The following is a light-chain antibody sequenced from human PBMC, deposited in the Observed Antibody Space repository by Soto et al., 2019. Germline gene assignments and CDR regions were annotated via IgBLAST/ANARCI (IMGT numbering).Light chain of an antibody. V-gene: IGKV3-11*01. CDR1: QSVGSY. CDR2: DAS. J-gene: IGKJ4*01. CDR3: QQRSDWPRT. Sequence: EIVMTQSPATLSVSPGERATLSCRASQSVGSYLAWYQHKPGQSPRLLIYDASSRATGIPARFSGGGSGTDFTLTISSLEPEDFAVYYCQQRSDWPRTFGGGTKVDI.